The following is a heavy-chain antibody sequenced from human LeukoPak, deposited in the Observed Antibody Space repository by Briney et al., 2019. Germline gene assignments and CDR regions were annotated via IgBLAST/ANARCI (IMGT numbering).Heavy chain of an antibody. CDR3: ARRLGYSNTIGRRGMIYYYYMDV. D-gene: IGHD5-12*01. J-gene: IGHJ6*03. CDR1: GGTFSSYA. Sequence: ASVKVSCKASGGTFSSYAISWVRQAPGQGLEWMGGIIPIFGTANYAQKFQGRVTITTDESTSTAYMELSSLTSEDTAVYYCARRLGYSNTIGRRGMIYYYYMDVWGKGTTVTVSS. V-gene: IGHV1-69*05. CDR2: IIPIFGTA.